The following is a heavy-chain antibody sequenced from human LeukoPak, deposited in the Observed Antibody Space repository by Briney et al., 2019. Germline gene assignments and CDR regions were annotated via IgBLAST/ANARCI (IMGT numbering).Heavy chain of an antibody. Sequence: PSETLSLTCTVSGGSISSGSYYWSWIRQPAGKGLEWIGRIYNTGSTSYNRSLESRVTMSVDTSKNQFSLKLSSVTAADTAVYYCARDSPSLTMVRGVIISGYYYYYMDVWGKGTTVTVSS. D-gene: IGHD3-10*01. CDR3: ARDSPSLTMVRGVIISGYYYYYMDV. J-gene: IGHJ6*03. CDR1: GGSISSGSYY. V-gene: IGHV4-61*02. CDR2: IYNTGST.